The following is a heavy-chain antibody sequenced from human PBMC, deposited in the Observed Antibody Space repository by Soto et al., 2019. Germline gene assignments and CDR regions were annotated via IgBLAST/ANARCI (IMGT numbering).Heavy chain of an antibody. CDR2: ISHSGNT. CDR3: ASSPSSSDFDY. V-gene: IGHV4-31*03. Sequence: QVQLQESGPGLVKPSQTLSLTCTVSGGSISSGSYYWSWIRQHPGKGLEWIGNISHSGNTYYNPSLNNRVSMSVDTSKNQFSLRLRSVTVADTAVYYCASSPSSSDFDYWGQGTLVTVSS. D-gene: IGHD3-10*01. J-gene: IGHJ4*02. CDR1: GGSISSGSYY.